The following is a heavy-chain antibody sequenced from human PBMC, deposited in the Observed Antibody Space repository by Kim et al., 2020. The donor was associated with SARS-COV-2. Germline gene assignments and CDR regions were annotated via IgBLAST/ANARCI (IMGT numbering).Heavy chain of an antibody. J-gene: IGHJ4*02. V-gene: IGHV5-51*01. CDR3: ASSLGYCSGGSCYYSLGGLSDC. Sequence: GESLKISCKGSGYSFTSYWIGWVRQMPGKGLEWMGIIYPGDSDTRYSPSFQGQVTISADKSISTAYLQWSSLKASDTAMYYCASSLGYCSGGSCYYSLGGLSDCWGQGTLVTVSS. CDR1: GYSFTSYW. D-gene: IGHD2-15*01. CDR2: IYPGDSDT.